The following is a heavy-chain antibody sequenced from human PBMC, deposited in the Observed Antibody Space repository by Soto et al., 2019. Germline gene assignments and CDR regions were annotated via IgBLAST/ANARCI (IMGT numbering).Heavy chain of an antibody. CDR3: AIAPATMPGRYVSSPTDYGMDV. V-gene: IGHV4-30-4*01. Sequence: QVQLQESGPGLVKPSQTLSLTCTVSGDSITSGESYWSWIRQPPGKGLEWIGYIYYSGSTYYNPSLXGXXFIQLYTSLXQXAXKXXSVLAADPAAYYCAIAPATMPGRYVSSPTDYGMDVWGQGAPVTVSS. D-gene: IGHD3-16*01. J-gene: IGHJ6*02. CDR1: GDSITSGESY. CDR2: IYYSGST.